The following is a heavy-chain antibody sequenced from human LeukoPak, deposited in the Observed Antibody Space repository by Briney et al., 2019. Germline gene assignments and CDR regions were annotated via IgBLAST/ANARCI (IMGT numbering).Heavy chain of an antibody. D-gene: IGHD5-24*01. J-gene: IGHJ4*02. Sequence: SETLSLTCAVYGGSFSGYYWSWIRQPPGKGLEWIGEINHSGSTNYNPSLKSRVTISVDTSKNQFSLNLSSVTAADTAVYYWARGGGRRWLQPLDYWGQGTLVTVSS. CDR3: ARGGGRRWLQPLDY. V-gene: IGHV4-34*01. CDR1: GGSFSGYY. CDR2: INHSGST.